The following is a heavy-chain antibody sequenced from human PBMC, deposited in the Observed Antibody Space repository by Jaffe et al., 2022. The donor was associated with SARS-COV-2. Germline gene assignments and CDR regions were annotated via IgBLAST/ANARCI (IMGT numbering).Heavy chain of an antibody. CDR3: AVVSSDYYDSSGYYGSSEAFDI. CDR2: IWYDGSNK. Sequence: QVQLVESGGGVVQPGRSLRLSCAASGFTFSSYGMHWVRQAPGKGLEWVAVIWYDGSNKYYADSVKGRFTISRDNSKNTLYLQMNSLRAEDTAVYYCAVVSSDYYDSSGYYGSSEAFDIWGQGTMVTVSS. CDR1: GFTFSSYG. V-gene: IGHV3-33*01. D-gene: IGHD3-22*01. J-gene: IGHJ3*02.